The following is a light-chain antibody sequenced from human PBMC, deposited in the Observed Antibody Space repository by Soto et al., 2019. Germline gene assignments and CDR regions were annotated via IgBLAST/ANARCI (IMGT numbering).Light chain of an antibody. CDR2: GAS. J-gene: IGKJ4*01. V-gene: IGKV3-11*01. Sequence: VLTHSPATLSLSPGESATLSCRASQSVRSYLAWYQQKPGQAPRLLIYGASNRATGIPARFSGSGSGTDFTLTISSLEPEDFAVYYRQQRRNWLLSFGGGTKVDIK. CDR3: QQRRNWLLS. CDR1: QSVRSY.